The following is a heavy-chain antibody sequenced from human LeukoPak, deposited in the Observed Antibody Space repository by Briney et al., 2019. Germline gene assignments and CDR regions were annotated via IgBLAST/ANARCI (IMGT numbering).Heavy chain of an antibody. CDR3: AKDNWPVIIGTTGGAFDI. V-gene: IGHV3-43D*03. D-gene: IGHD1-20*01. J-gene: IGHJ3*02. CDR1: GFTFDDYA. CDR2: ISWDGGST. Sequence: GGSLRLSCAASGFTFDDYAMHWVRQAPGKGLEWVSLISWDGGSTYYADSVKGRFTISRDNSKNTLYLQMNSLRAEDTAFYYCAKDNWPVIIGTTGGAFDIWGQGTMVTVSS.